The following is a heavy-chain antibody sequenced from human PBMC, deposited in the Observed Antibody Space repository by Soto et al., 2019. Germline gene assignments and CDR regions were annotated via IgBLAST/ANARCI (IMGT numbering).Heavy chain of an antibody. CDR3: ARAVVGYCSSASCPGDY. CDR1: GYTFTSFW. Sequence: GESLKISCKGSGYTFTSFWIGGVRQMPGKGLEWMGIIFPTDSTTIYSPSFQGQVTLSADNSTSTAYLQWSSLRASDSAMYYCARAVVGYCSSASCPGDYWGQGTRVTVSS. D-gene: IGHD2-2*01. CDR2: IFPTDSTT. J-gene: IGHJ4*02. V-gene: IGHV5-51*01.